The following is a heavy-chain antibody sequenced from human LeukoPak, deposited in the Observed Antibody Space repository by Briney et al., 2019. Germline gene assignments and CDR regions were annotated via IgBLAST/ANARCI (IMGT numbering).Heavy chain of an antibody. CDR1: GGSINSYY. CDR3: ARELTGDDAFDI. CDR2: IYTSGTT. V-gene: IGHV4-4*07. D-gene: IGHD1-20*01. Sequence: SETLSLTCTVSGGSINSYYWSWIRQPAGKGLEWIGRIYTSGTTNYNPSLKSRVTISVDTSKNQFSLKLSSVTAADTAVYYCARELTGDDAFDIWGQGTMVTVSS. J-gene: IGHJ3*02.